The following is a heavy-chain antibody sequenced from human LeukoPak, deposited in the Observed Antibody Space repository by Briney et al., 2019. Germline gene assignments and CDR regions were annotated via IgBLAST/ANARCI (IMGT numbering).Heavy chain of an antibody. J-gene: IGHJ4*02. V-gene: IGHV3-7*01. CDR3: ARAVRRPEY. CDR2: IKQDGRDK. CDR1: GFTFTKYW. D-gene: IGHD1-14*01. Sequence: GRSLRLSCAAAGFTFTKYWMTWVRQAPGKGREWVGNIKQDGRDKNYMDSVKGRYKFSREKTNNSVYLQMSSLRTEDRTVVYCARAVRRPEYWGQGPLVTASS.